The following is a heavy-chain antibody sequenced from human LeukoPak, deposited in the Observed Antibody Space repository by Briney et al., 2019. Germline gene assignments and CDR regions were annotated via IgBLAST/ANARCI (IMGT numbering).Heavy chain of an antibody. V-gene: IGHV4-4*02. CDR2: ISLSGST. D-gene: IGHD7-27*01. J-gene: IGHJ4*02. CDR3: ASRWVLTGEPY. CDR1: GDSISSSNW. Sequence: SGTLSLTCAVSGDSISSSNWWTWVRQTPGKGLEWIGEISLSGSTNYNPSLKSRVTISIDKPNNQFSLKLSSVTAADTAVYYCASRWVLTGEPYWGQGTLVTVSS.